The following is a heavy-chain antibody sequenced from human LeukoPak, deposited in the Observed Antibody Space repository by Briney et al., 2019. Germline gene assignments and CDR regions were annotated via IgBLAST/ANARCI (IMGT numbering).Heavy chain of an antibody. Sequence: ASVKVSCKASGYTFTNYAVNWMRQAPGQRLEWMGWINTGNGDTKFSQNYQARVTITRDASASTAYMELSSLTSEDTAVYFCARGLWSAHRREYYFDSWGQGTLVTVST. D-gene: IGHD3-3*01. J-gene: IGHJ4*02. CDR3: ARGLWSAHRREYYFDS. V-gene: IGHV1-3*04. CDR2: INTGNGDT. CDR1: GYTFTNYA.